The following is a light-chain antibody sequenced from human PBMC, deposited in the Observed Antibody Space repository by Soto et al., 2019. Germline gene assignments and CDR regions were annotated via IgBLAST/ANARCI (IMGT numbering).Light chain of an antibody. CDR3: SSYTSSKTRI. V-gene: IGLV2-14*03. Sequence: QSVLTQPASVSGSLGQSITISCTGTSSDIGAYNYVSWYQQHPGKVPKLMVYDVGNRPSGVSNRFSGSKSGNTASLTISGLQTEDEADYYCSSYTSSKTRIFGGGTKLTV. CDR2: DVG. CDR1: SSDIGAYNY. J-gene: IGLJ2*01.